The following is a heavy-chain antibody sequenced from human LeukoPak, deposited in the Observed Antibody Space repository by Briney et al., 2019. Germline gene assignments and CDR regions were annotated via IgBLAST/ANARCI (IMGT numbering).Heavy chain of an antibody. V-gene: IGHV3-43D*03. Sequence: GGSLRLSCAASGFTFDDYAMHWVRQAPGKGLEWVSFIRWDGGTTYYADSVKGRFTISRDNSKNSLYLQMNSLRAEDTAVYYCAKDMRGGSYNFDYWGQGTLVTVSS. D-gene: IGHD1-26*01. CDR2: IRWDGGTT. CDR1: GFTFDDYA. J-gene: IGHJ4*02. CDR3: AKDMRGGSYNFDY.